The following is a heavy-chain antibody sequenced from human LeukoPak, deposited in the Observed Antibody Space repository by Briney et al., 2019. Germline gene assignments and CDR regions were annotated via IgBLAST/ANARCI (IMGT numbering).Heavy chain of an antibody. CDR2: IYYSGST. CDR3: ARGGGYTAEFDF. CDR1: GGSISSGDYY. Sequence: SETLSLTCTVSGGSISSGDYYWSWIRQPPGKGLEWIGYIYYSGSTNYNPSLKSRVTISVDTSKNQFSLKLSSVTAADTAIYYCARGGGYTAEFDFWGQGTLVTVSS. D-gene: IGHD3-16*01. V-gene: IGHV4-61*08. J-gene: IGHJ4*02.